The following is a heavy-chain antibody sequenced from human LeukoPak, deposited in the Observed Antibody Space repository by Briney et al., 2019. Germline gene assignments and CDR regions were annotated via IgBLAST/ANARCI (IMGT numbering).Heavy chain of an antibody. CDR3: AKCSPSCFNGLDV. J-gene: IGHJ6*02. CDR1: GLTFSTYS. Sequence: GGSLRLSCVASGLTFSTYSMTWVRQAPGKGLEWLSSISSGGTFTYYADSVKGRFTISRGNSKSTLYLQMNSLRAEDTAVYYCAKCSPSCFNGLDVWGQGTTVTVSS. V-gene: IGHV3-23*01. CDR2: ISSGGTFT. D-gene: IGHD3-10*02.